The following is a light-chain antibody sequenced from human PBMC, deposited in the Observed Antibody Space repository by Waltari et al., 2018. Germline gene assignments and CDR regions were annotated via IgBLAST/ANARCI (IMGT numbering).Light chain of an antibody. CDR2: GAS. CDR1: QILRSN. Sequence: EVLMTQSPATLSVSPGETATLSCRASQILRSNLAWYQQKPGQAPRLLIYGASTRATGVPARLSGSGSGTEFTLTISSLQSEDFAVYYCQQYSNWPRTFGQGTKVEI. CDR3: QQYSNWPRT. J-gene: IGKJ1*01. V-gene: IGKV3-15*01.